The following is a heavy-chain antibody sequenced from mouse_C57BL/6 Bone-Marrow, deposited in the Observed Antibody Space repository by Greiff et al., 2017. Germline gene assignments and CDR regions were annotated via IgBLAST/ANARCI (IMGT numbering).Heavy chain of an antibody. CDR1: GYTFTSYW. CDR2: IHPSDSDT. CDR3: ALYRSSDENAMDN. D-gene: IGHD1-1*01. J-gene: IGHJ4*01. Sequence: QVQLQQPGAELVKPGASVKVSCKASGYTFTSYWMHWVKQRPGQGLEWIGRIHPSDSDTNYNQKFKGKATLTVDKSSSTAYMQLSSLTSEDSAVFYCALYRSSDENAMDNWGQRTSDTVSS. V-gene: IGHV1-74*01.